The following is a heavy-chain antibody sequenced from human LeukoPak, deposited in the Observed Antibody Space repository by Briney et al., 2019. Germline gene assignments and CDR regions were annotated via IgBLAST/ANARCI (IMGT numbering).Heavy chain of an antibody. CDR2: ISWNSGSI. CDR1: GFTFDDYA. CDR3: ATGIRSTGTYYFDY. D-gene: IGHD1-14*01. J-gene: IGHJ4*02. V-gene: IGHV3-9*01. Sequence: GGSLRLSCAASGFTFDDYAMHWVRQAPGKGLEWVSGISWNSGSIGYADSVKGRFTISRDNAKNSLYLQMNSLRAEDTALYYCATGIRSTGTYYFDYWGQGTLVTVSS.